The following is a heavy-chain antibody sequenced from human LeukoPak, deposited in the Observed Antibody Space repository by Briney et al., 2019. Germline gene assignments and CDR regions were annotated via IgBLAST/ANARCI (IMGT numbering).Heavy chain of an antibody. Sequence: PGGSLRLSCAASGFTFTTYWMTWVRQAPGKGLEWVATIKQDGSEKYYVDSVKGRFTISRDYAKKSLFLQMDSLRAEDTAVYYCARDSVRGHAFDIWGQGTMVTVSS. CDR3: ARDSVRGHAFDI. CDR1: GFTFTTYW. D-gene: IGHD3-10*01. CDR2: IKQDGSEK. J-gene: IGHJ3*02. V-gene: IGHV3-7*01.